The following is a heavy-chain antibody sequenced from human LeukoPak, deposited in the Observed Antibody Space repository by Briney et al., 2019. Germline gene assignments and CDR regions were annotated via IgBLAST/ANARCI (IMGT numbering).Heavy chain of an antibody. Sequence: ASVKVSCKASGGPLNTYVIDWVRQAPGHGLEWMGRIIPLFGAPSYAQRFQGNVTISADKSTDTTYMELTRLTSEDTAVYYCTMGPTASLGRPVERWGQGTLVTVSS. D-gene: IGHD1-26*01. J-gene: IGHJ4*02. CDR3: TMGPTASLGRPVER. CDR2: IIPLFGAP. CDR1: GGPLNTYV. V-gene: IGHV1-69*06.